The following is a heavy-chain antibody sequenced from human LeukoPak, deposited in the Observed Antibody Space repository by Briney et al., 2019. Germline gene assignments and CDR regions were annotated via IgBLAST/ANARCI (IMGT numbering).Heavy chain of an antibody. CDR1: GFTFSSSG. V-gene: IGHV3-21*01. CDR3: ARGSSSSGFE. J-gene: IGHJ4*02. Sequence: GGSLRLSCAASGFTFSSSGMNWVRQAPGKGLEWVSSLTSSSTYIFYADSVKGRFTISRDNAKNSLYLQMNSLRAEDTAVYYCARGSSSSGFEWGQGTLVTVSS. D-gene: IGHD6-19*01. CDR2: LTSSSTYI.